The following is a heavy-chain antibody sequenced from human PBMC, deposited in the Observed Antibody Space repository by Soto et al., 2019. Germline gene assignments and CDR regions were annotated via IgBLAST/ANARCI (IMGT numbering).Heavy chain of an antibody. CDR3: AREDRDRETGLVPAAIDGMDV. CDR1: GGTFGRYS. V-gene: IGHV1-69*13. CDR2: IIPIFGIA. D-gene: IGHD2-2*01. Sequence: GASVKVSCKASGGTFGRYSITWVRQAPGHGLEWIGRIIPIFGIASYAQKFQGRVTITADESTSTAYMELSSLRSDDTAVYYCAREDRDRETGLVPAAIDGMDVWGQGTLVTVSS. J-gene: IGHJ4*02.